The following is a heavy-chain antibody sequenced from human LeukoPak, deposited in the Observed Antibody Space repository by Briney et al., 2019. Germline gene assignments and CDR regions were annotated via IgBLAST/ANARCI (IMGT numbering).Heavy chain of an antibody. Sequence: GGSLRLSCAASGFTFRDYAMHRVRQAPGKGLEWVAVISFDGSDKYYADSVRGRFTISRDNSKDTLDLQVNTLTAEDTAVYYCATDSSSWYKGLTWGQGTLVTVSS. CDR1: GFTFRDYA. CDR3: ATDSSSWYKGLT. D-gene: IGHD6-13*01. V-gene: IGHV3-30*04. J-gene: IGHJ4*02. CDR2: ISFDGSDK.